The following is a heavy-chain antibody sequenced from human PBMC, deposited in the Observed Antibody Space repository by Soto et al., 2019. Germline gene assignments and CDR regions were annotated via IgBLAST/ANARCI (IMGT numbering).Heavy chain of an antibody. D-gene: IGHD3-10*01. CDR2: INGDNGNT. Sequence: QVHLVQSGAEVKKPGASVKVSCKASGYTFTSYAMHWVRQAPGQRLEWMGWINGDNGNTKYSQQFQGRVTITRDTSASTAYVELNSLRSEDTALYDCARSGGELLPYYYYGMDVWGQGTTVTVSS. CDR1: GYTFTSYA. J-gene: IGHJ6*02. V-gene: IGHV1-3*01. CDR3: ARSGGELLPYYYYGMDV.